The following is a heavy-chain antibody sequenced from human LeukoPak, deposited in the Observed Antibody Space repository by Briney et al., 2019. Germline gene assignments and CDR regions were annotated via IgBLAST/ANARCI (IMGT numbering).Heavy chain of an antibody. CDR3: ATVAGGGSYPFDY. J-gene: IGHJ4*02. D-gene: IGHD1-26*01. CDR1: GFTFSSYA. Sequence: GGSLRLSCAASGFTFSSYAMHWVRQAPGKGLEWVAVISYDGSNKYYADSVKGRFTISRDNSKNTLYLQMNSLRAEDTAVYYCATVAGGGSYPFDYWGQGTLVTVSS. CDR2: ISYDGSNK. V-gene: IGHV3-30-3*01.